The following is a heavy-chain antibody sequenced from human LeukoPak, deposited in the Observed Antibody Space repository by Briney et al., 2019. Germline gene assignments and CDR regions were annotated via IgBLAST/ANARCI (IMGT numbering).Heavy chain of an antibody. D-gene: IGHD2-2*01. Sequence: GGSLRLSCAASGFTFSSYWMHWVRQAPGKGLEWVAVIWYDGSNQYYADSVKGRFTVSRDNSKNTLYLQMNSLRAEDTAVYYCAREGCSSTSCYSLDYWGQGTLVTVSS. CDR1: GFTFSSYW. CDR3: AREGCSSTSCYSLDY. J-gene: IGHJ4*02. V-gene: IGHV3-33*08. CDR2: IWYDGSNQ.